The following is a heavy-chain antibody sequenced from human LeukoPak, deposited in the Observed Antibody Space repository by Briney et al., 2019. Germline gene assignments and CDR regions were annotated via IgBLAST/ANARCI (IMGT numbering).Heavy chain of an antibody. CDR3: ARPHYYCSSTSCPFDY. J-gene: IGHJ4*02. D-gene: IGHD2-2*01. CDR2: INSDGRTT. CDR1: GFRFSSYW. Sequence: PGGSLRLSCAASGFRFSSYWMPWVRQAPGKGLVWVSRINSDGRTTSYADSVKGRLTISRDNAKNTLYLQMNSLRAEDTAVYYCARPHYYCSSTSCPFDYWGQGTLVTVSS. V-gene: IGHV3-74*01.